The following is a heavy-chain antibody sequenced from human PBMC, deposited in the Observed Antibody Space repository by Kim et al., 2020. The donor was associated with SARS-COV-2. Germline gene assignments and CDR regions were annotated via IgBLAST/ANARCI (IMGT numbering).Heavy chain of an antibody. V-gene: IGHV1-46*01. CDR3: ARGSGSGSYYRP. Sequence: ASVKVSCKASGYTFTSYYIHWVRQAPGQGLEWVGIINPSGGSPTYTQKFQGRVTMTRDTSTSTVYMELSSLTSEDTAVYYCARGSGSGSYYRPWGQGTLVTVSS. D-gene: IGHD3-10*01. J-gene: IGHJ5*02. CDR1: GYTFTSYY. CDR2: INPSGGSP.